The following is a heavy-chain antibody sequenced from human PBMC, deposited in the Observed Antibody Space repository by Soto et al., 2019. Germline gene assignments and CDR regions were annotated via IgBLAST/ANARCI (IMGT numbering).Heavy chain of an antibody. D-gene: IGHD6-13*01. V-gene: IGHV3-74*01. J-gene: IGHJ5*02. CDR2: IKSDGSST. CDR3: ARHPERIAEIGWFDP. Sequence: GGSLRLSCAASGFTSSNYWMHWVRQAPGKGLVWVSRIKSDGSSTSYADSVKGRFTISRDNAKNSLYLQMNSLRAEDTAVYYCARHPERIAEIGWFDPWGQGTLVTVSS. CDR1: GFTSSNYW.